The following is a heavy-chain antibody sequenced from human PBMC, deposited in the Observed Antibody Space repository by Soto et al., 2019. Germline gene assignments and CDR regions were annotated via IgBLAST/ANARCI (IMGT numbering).Heavy chain of an antibody. V-gene: IGHV3-23*01. D-gene: IGHD5-12*01. CDR3: AKGADIISTLLDS. J-gene: IGHJ4*02. CDR1: GFTFTSYA. CDR2: ISGSGRST. Sequence: GSLRLSCATSGFTFTSYAMTWVRQAPGKGLEWVSGISGSGRSTDYGDFVKGRFTISRDNSKNTLYLEMNSLRAEDTAVYFCAKGADIISTLLDSWGQGTLVTVSS.